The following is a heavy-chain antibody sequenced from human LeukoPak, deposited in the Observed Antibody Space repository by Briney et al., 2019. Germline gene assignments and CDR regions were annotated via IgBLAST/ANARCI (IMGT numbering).Heavy chain of an antibody. Sequence: SETLSLTCTVSGGSITSYYWSWIRQPPGKGLEWIGYIYYSGSTNYNPSLKSRVTISVDTSKNQFSLKLSSVTAADTAVYYCARGNIYYYYGMDVWGQGTTVTVSS. V-gene: IGHV4-59*08. CDR2: IYYSGST. J-gene: IGHJ6*02. D-gene: IGHD2/OR15-2a*01. CDR1: GGSITSYY. CDR3: ARGNIYYYYGMDV.